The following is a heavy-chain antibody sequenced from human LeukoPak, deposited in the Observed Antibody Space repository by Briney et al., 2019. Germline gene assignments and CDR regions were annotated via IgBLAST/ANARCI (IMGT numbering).Heavy chain of an antibody. V-gene: IGHV4-31*03. CDR3: ARDYRLPNYNWFDP. CDR2: IYYSGST. J-gene: IGHJ5*02. D-gene: IGHD5-18*01. Sequence: SQTLSLTCTVSGGSISSGGYYWSWIRQHPGKGLEWIGYIYYSGSTYYNPSLKSRVTISVDTSKIQFSLKLSSVTAADTAVYYCARDYRLPNYNWFDPWGQGTLVTVSS. CDR1: GGSISSGGYY.